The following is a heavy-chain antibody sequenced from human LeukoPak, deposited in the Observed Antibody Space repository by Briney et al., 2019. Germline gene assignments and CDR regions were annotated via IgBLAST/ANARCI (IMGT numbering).Heavy chain of an antibody. D-gene: IGHD6-19*01. J-gene: IGHJ4*02. CDR1: GFTFDDYA. V-gene: IGHV3-9*01. Sequence: GGSLRLSCAASGFTFDDYAMHWVRQAPGKGLEWVSGISWNSGGIVYADSVKGRFTISRGNAKNSLYLQMNSLRAEDTALYYCAKDTAAVAGPFDYWGRGTLVTVSS. CDR2: ISWNSGGI. CDR3: AKDTAAVAGPFDY.